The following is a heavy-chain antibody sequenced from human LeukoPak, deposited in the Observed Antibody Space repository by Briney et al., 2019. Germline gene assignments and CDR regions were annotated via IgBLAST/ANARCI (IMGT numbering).Heavy chain of an antibody. Sequence: GGSLRLSCAASGFTFDDYGMSWVRQAPGKGLEWVSGINWDGGSTGYADSVKGRFTISRDNAKNSLYLQMNSLRAEDTALYYCAREPFGYCSGGSCYFDYWSQGTLVTVSS. CDR3: AREPFGYCSGGSCYFDY. CDR2: INWDGGST. J-gene: IGHJ4*02. V-gene: IGHV3-20*04. CDR1: GFTFDDYG. D-gene: IGHD2-15*01.